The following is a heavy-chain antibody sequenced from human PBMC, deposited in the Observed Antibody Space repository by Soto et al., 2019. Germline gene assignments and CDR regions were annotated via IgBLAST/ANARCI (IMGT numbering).Heavy chain of an antibody. Sequence: QITLKESGPTLVKPTQTLTLTCTFSGFSLSTGGVGVGWIRQPPGKALEWLALIYWDDDKRYSPSLKSRLTVTKDTSKSQVVLTMTNMDPVDTATYYCAHSRCGGDCLRSYSSHSYYGMDVWGQVTTVTVAS. CDR2: IYWDDDK. V-gene: IGHV2-5*02. J-gene: IGHJ6*02. CDR1: GFSLSTGGVG. D-gene: IGHD2-21*02. CDR3: AHSRCGGDCLRSYSSHSYYGMDV.